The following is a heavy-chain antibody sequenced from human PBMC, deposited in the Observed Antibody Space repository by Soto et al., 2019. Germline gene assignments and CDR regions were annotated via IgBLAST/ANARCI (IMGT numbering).Heavy chain of an antibody. V-gene: IGHV3-23*01. Sequence: EVQLLQSGGGLVQPGGSLRLSCAASGFTFTSYSMTWVRQTPGKGLEWVAAVNPGGYSTNYADSVKGRFTISRDKSNKTLSLQMNSRRAEDKDVYYCAKDLRAGSGYEVDYRDQGTLVTVSS. D-gene: IGHD5-12*01. CDR1: GFTFTSYS. CDR2: VNPGGYST. J-gene: IGHJ4*02. CDR3: AKDLRAGSGYEVDY.